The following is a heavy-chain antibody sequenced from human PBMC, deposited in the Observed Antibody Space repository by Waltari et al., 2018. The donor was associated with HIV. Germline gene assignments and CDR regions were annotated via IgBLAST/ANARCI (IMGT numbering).Heavy chain of an antibody. CDR3: ARDHTVTTNTGFYYYGMDV. D-gene: IGHD4-17*01. Sequence: QVQLQESGPGLVKPSETLSLTCTVSGGSISSYYWSWIRQPPGKGLEWIGYIYYSGSTNSNPSLMGRVTISVDTSKNQFSLTLSSVTAADTAVYYCARDHTVTTNTGFYYYGMDVWGQGTTVTVSS. J-gene: IGHJ6*02. V-gene: IGHV4-59*01. CDR1: GGSISSYY. CDR2: IYYSGST.